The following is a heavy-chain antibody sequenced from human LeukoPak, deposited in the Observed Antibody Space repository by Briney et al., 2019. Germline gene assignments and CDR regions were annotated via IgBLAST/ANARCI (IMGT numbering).Heavy chain of an antibody. V-gene: IGHV4-59*01. CDR3: AREAYDSSGYYYVFDY. Sequence: SETLSLTCTVSGGSISSYYWSWIRQPPGKGLEWIGYIYYSGSTNYNPSLKSRVTISVDTSKNQFSLKLSSVTAADTAVYYCAREAYDSSGYYYVFDYWAREPWSPSPQ. CDR2: IYYSGST. D-gene: IGHD3-22*01. CDR1: GGSISSYY. J-gene: IGHJ4*02.